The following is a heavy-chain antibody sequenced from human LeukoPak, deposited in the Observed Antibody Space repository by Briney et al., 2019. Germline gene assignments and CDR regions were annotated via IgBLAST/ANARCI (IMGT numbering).Heavy chain of an antibody. Sequence: PSETLSLTCSVSGGSISSYYWSWIRQPPGKRLEWIGYIYYSGSTNYNPSLKSRVTMSIDTSKNHFSLKLSSVTAADTAVYYCARESDTITEKGYFDYWGQGTLVTVSS. CDR2: IYYSGST. J-gene: IGHJ4*02. CDR1: GGSISSYY. D-gene: IGHD5-24*01. CDR3: ARESDTITEKGYFDY. V-gene: IGHV4-59*01.